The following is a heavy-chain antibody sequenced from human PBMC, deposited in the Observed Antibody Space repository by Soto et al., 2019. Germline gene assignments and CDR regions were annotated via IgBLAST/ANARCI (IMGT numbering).Heavy chain of an antibody. CDR3: RRSSRYSTDI. CDR1: GGSISSSSYY. V-gene: IGHV4-39*01. CDR2: IYYSGST. J-gene: IGHJ6*02. Sequence: PSETLSLTCTVSGGSISSSSYYWGWIRQPPGKGLEWIGSIYYSGSTYYNPSLKSRVTISVDTSKNQFSLNLISVTAADTAVYYCRRSSRYSTDIWGPGTTVTVSS. D-gene: IGHD6-19*01.